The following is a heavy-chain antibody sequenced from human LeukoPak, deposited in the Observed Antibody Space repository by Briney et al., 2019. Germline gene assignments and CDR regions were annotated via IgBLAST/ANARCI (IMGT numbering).Heavy chain of an antibody. J-gene: IGHJ4*02. Sequence: SETLSLTCAVYGGPFGGFYWSWIRQPPGKGLEWIGEINHSGSTNYNPSLKSRVTISVDTSKNQFSLKLSSVTAADTAVYYCARGLDDFWSGYYSSFFDYWGQGTLVTVSS. V-gene: IGHV4-34*01. CDR2: INHSGST. CDR1: GGPFGGFY. D-gene: IGHD3-3*01. CDR3: ARGLDDFWSGYYSSFFDY.